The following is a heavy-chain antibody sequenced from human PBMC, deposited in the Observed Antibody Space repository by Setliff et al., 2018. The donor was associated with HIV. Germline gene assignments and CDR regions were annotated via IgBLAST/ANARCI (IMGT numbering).Heavy chain of an antibody. CDR2: IYTSGST. CDR3: ARAAPYYDYVWGSYRHFDY. V-gene: IGHV4-4*09. CDR1: GGSISSYY. Sequence: SETLSLTCTVSGGSISSYYWSWIRQPPGKGLEWIGYIYTSGSTNYNPSLKSRVTISVDTSKNQFPLKLSSVTAADTAVYYCARAAPYYDYVWGSYRHFDYWGQGTLVTVSS. D-gene: IGHD3-16*02. J-gene: IGHJ4*02.